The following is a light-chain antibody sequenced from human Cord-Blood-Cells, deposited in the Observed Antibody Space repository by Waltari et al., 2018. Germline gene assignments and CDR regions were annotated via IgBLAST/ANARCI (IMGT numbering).Light chain of an antibody. Sequence: EIALTQSPATLSLSPGERATLSCRASPSVSSYLAWYQQKPGQAPRLLIYDASNRSTGIPARFSGSVSGTDFTLTISSLEPEDFAVYYCQQRSNWPKLTFGGGTKVEIK. V-gene: IGKV3-11*01. CDR3: QQRSNWPKLT. CDR2: DAS. CDR1: PSVSSY. J-gene: IGKJ4*01.